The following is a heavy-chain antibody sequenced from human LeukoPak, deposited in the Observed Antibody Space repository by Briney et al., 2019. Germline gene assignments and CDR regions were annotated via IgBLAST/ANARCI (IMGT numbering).Heavy chain of an antibody. Sequence: YPGGSLRLSCAASGFTFSSYAMSWVRQAPGKGLEWVSAISGSGGSTYYADSVKGRFTISRDNSVNTLFLQMNSLRAEDTAVYYCAKARSISASSGHWGQGTLVIVSS. CDR3: AKARSISASSGH. D-gene: IGHD6-19*01. V-gene: IGHV3-23*01. CDR2: ISGSGGST. J-gene: IGHJ4*02. CDR1: GFTFSSYA.